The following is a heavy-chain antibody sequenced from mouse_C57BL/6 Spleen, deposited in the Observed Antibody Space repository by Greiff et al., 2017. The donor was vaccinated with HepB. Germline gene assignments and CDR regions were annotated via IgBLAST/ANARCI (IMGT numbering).Heavy chain of an antibody. CDR3: ARYSNEAY. CDR1: GYTFTSYW. CDR2: INPSSGYT. J-gene: IGHJ3*01. V-gene: IGHV1-7*01. D-gene: IGHD2-5*01. Sequence: VQLKESGAELAKPGASVKLSCKASGYTFTSYWMHWVKQRPGQGLEWIGYINPSSGYTKYNQKFKDKATLTADKSSRTADMQLSSLTYEDSAVYYCARYSNEAYWGQGTLVTVAA.